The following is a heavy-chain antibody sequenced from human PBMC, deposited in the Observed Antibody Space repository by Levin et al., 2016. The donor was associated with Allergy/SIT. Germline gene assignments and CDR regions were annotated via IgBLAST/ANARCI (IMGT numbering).Heavy chain of an antibody. CDR2: LSPSGST. CDR3: GAAVVAATESVDV. D-gene: IGHD2-15*01. V-gene: IGHV4-61*02. Sequence: SETLSLTCTVSGDSISSDKYYWSWIRQAAGKGPEWIGRLSPSGSTTYNPSLKSRVAMSVDRSKNQFSLKMTSVTAADTAVYFCGAAVVAATESVDVWGKGTTVTVSS. J-gene: IGHJ6*04. CDR1: GDSISSDKYY.